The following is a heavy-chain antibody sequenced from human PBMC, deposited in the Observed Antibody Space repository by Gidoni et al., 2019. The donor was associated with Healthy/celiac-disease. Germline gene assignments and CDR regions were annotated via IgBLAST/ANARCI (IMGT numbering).Heavy chain of an antibody. CDR3: ARDQGLEMATTVWYYYYGMDV. J-gene: IGHJ6*02. V-gene: IGHV3-21*01. Sequence: EVQLVESGGGLVKPGGSLRLSCAASGFTFSSYSMNWVRQAPGKGLEWVSSISSSSSYIYYADSVKGRFTISRDNAKNSLYLQMNSLRAEDTAVYYCARDQGLEMATTVWYYYYGMDVWGQGTTVTVSS. CDR1: GFTFSSYS. CDR2: ISSSSSYI. D-gene: IGHD5-12*01.